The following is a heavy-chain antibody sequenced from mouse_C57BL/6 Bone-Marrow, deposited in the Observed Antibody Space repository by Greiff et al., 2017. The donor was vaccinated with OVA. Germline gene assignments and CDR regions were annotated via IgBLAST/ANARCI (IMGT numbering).Heavy chain of an antibody. CDR3: ARHAYGSSPWFAY. CDR2: ISSGGSYT. J-gene: IGHJ3*01. D-gene: IGHD1-1*01. Sequence: EVMLVESGGDLVKPGGSLKLSCAASGFTFSSYGMSWVRQTPDKRLEWVATISSGGSYTYYPDSVKGRFTISRDNAKNTLYLQMSSLKSEDTAMYYCARHAYGSSPWFAYWGQGTLVTVSA. CDR1: GFTFSSYG. V-gene: IGHV5-6*01.